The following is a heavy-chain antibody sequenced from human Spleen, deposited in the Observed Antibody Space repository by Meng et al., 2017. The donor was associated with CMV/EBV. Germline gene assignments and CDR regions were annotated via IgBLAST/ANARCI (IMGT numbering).Heavy chain of an antibody. CDR2: IFGDSET. Sequence: CQASGYIFTDYWISWVRQMPGKGLEWMGIIFGDSETRYSPSLQGRVTISADRSTNTAYLQWSSLEASDTAMYYCAREMYFYDGGATDYWGQGTLVTVSS. CDR3: AREMYFYDGGATDY. V-gene: IGHV5-51*01. J-gene: IGHJ4*02. CDR1: GYIFTDYW. D-gene: IGHD3-22*01.